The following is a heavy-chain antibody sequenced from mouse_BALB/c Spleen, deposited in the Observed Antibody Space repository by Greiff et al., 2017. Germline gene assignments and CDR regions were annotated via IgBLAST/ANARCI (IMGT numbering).Heavy chain of an antibody. CDR1: GFAFSSYD. Sequence: EVKLVESGGGLVKPGGSLKLSCAASGFAFSSYDMSWVRQTPEKRLEWVAYISSGGGSTYYPDTVKGRFTISRDNAKNTLYLQMSSLKSEDTAMYYCARRGPYYYAMDYWGQGTSVTVSS. J-gene: IGHJ4*01. CDR3: ARRGPYYYAMDY. CDR2: ISSGGGST. V-gene: IGHV5-12-1*01.